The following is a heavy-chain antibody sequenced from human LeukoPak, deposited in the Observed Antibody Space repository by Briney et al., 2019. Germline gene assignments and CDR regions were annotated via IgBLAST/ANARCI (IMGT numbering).Heavy chain of an antibody. Sequence: SVKVSCKASGYTFTGYYMHWVRQAPGQGLEWMGGIIPIFGTANYAQKFQGRVTITADKSTSTAYMELSSLRSEDTAVYYCARDRTKYCSSTSCPLDYWGQGTLVTVSS. CDR3: ARDRTKYCSSTSCPLDY. D-gene: IGHD2-2*01. J-gene: IGHJ4*02. CDR1: GYTFTGYY. V-gene: IGHV1-69*06. CDR2: IIPIFGTA.